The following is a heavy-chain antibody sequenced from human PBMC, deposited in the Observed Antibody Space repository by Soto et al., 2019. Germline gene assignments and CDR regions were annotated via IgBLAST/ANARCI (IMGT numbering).Heavy chain of an antibody. Sequence: PGESLKISCKGSGYSFTSYWISWVRQMPGKGLEWMGRIDPSDSYTNYSPSFQGHVTISADKSISTAYLQWSSLKASDTAMYYCARGYCSSTSCYWAFRFDPLGQGTLVTVYS. CDR1: GYSFTSYW. D-gene: IGHD2-2*01. V-gene: IGHV5-10-1*01. CDR2: IDPSDSYT. CDR3: ARGYCSSTSCYWAFRFDP. J-gene: IGHJ5*02.